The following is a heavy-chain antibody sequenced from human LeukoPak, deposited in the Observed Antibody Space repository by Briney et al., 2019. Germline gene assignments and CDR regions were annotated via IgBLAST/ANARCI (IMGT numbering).Heavy chain of an antibody. CDR2: ISGTGGST. CDR3: AKLGYSHPKGSFDY. J-gene: IGHJ4*02. V-gene: IGHV3-23*01. Sequence: RGSLRLSCAASGFTFSSYAMSWVRQAPGKGLEWVSAISGTGGSTYYADSVKGRFTISRDNSKNALNLQMNSLRAEDTAVYYCAKLGYSHPKGSFDYWGQGTLVTVSS. D-gene: IGHD5-18*01. CDR1: GFTFSSYA.